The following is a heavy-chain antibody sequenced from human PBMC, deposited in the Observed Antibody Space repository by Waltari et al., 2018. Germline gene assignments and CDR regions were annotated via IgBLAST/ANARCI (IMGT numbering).Heavy chain of an antibody. D-gene: IGHD3-10*02. Sequence: QLQLRESGPGLVKPSETLSLTCSVSGGSMNRTSFFWAWIRQPPGKGLEWIANKANSGDTHYHPSLKKRVTNSVDTSKGQPPLRLTSLTAADTAGLFWAGQGGLMLFGAPPPNWFGPLGPGNPGHRLL. V-gene: IGHV4-39*01. CDR2: KANSGDT. CDR3: AGQGGLMLFGAPPPNWFGP. CDR1: GGSMNRTSFF. J-gene: IGHJ5*02.